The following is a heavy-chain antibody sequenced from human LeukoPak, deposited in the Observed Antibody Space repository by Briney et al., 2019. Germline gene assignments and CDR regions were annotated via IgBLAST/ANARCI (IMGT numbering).Heavy chain of an antibody. CDR1: GGSISSGGYY. CDR3: ARVGAGTRAFDI. J-gene: IGHJ3*02. D-gene: IGHD3/OR15-3a*01. Sequence: SQTLSLTCTVSGGSISSGGYYWSWIRQHPGKGLEWIGYIYYSGSTYYNPSLKSRVTISVDTSKNQFSLKLSSVTAADTAVYCCARVGAGTRAFDIWGQGTMVTVSS. CDR2: IYYSGST. V-gene: IGHV4-31*03.